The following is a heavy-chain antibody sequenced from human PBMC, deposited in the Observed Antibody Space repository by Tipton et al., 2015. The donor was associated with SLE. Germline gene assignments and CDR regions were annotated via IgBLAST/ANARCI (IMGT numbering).Heavy chain of an antibody. CDR1: GGSISSYY. D-gene: IGHD4-11*01. V-gene: IGHV4-59*01. CDR2: IYYSGST. CDR3: ARVGVTSSAFDI. J-gene: IGHJ3*02. Sequence: TLSLTCTVSGGSISSYYWSWIRQPPGKGLEWIGYIYYSGSTNYNPSLKSRVTISVDTSKNQFSLKLSSVTAADTAVYYCARVGVTSSAFDIWGQGTMVTVSS.